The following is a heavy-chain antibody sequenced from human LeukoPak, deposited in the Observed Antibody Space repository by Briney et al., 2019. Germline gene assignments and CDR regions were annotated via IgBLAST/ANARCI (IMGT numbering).Heavy chain of an antibody. CDR1: ELTFSSYA. V-gene: IGHV3-23*01. Sequence: GGSLSLVCAASELTFSSYAMNWVRQAPGKGLESVSGISGSGGSTYYADSVKGRFTISRDNSKNTLYLQMISLRAEDTAVYYCARSAGSWGQGTLVTVSS. J-gene: IGHJ5*02. CDR3: ARSAGS. CDR2: ISGSGGST. D-gene: IGHD3-3*01.